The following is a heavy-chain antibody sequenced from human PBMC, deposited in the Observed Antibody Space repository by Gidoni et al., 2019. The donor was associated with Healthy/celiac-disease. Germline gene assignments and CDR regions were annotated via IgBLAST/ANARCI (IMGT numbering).Heavy chain of an antibody. J-gene: IGHJ4*01. CDR2: INHSGST. D-gene: IGHD4-17*01. CDR3: ARGRFKTNYGGNSFDY. CDR1: GGSFSGYY. Sequence: QVQLQQWGAGLLKPSETLSLTCAAYGGSFSGYYWGWIRQPPGKGLEWIGEINHSGSTNYNPSLKSRVTISVDTSKNQFSLKLSSVTAADTAVYYCARGRFKTNYGGNSFDYWGHGTLVTVSS. V-gene: IGHV4-34*01.